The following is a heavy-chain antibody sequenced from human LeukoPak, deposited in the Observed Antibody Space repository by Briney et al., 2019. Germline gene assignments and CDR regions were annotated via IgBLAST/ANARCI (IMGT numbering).Heavy chain of an antibody. CDR1: GYTFTSYG. D-gene: IGHD1-26*01. CDR2: ISAYNGNA. CDR3: AGGIVGAPYDAFDI. J-gene: IGHJ3*02. Sequence: GASVKVSCKASGYTFTSYGISWARQAPGQGLEWMGWISAYNGNANYAQKLQGRVTVTTDTSTSTAYMELRSLRSDDTAVYYCAGGIVGAPYDAFDIWGQGTMVTVSS. V-gene: IGHV1-18*01.